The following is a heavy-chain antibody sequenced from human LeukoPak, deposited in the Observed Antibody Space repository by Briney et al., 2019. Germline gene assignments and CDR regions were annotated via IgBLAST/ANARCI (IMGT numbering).Heavy chain of an antibody. CDR3: AGLRSGSSWPFDL. V-gene: IGHV4-39*01. J-gene: IGHJ2*01. D-gene: IGHD6-13*01. Sequence: SETLSLTCTVSGGSISSSSYYWGWIRQPPGKGLEWIGSIYYSGSTYYNPSLKSRVTISVDTSKNQFSLKLSSVTAADTAVYYCAGLRSGSSWPFDLWGRGTLVTVSS. CDR1: GGSISSSSYY. CDR2: IYYSGST.